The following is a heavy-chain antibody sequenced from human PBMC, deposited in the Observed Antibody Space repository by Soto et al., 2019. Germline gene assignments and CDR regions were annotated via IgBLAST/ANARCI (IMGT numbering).Heavy chain of an antibody. D-gene: IGHD3-10*01. V-gene: IGHV4-59*01. CDR1: GGTISSYY. Sequence: SETLSLTCTVSGGTISSYYGSWIRQPPGKGLEWIGYIYYSGSTNYNPSLKSRVTISVDTSTSTAYMELRSLRSDDTAVYYCARIRITMVRGLNWFDPWGQGTLVTVSS. CDR2: IYYSGST. J-gene: IGHJ5*02. CDR3: ARIRITMVRGLNWFDP.